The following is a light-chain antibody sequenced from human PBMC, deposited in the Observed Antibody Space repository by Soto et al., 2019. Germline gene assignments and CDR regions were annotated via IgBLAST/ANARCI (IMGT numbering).Light chain of an antibody. J-gene: IGKJ2*01. V-gene: IGKV1-39*01. CDR2: AAY. CDR3: QQSYHTPYT. CDR1: QSISSY. Sequence: DIQMTQSPTSLSASARDRVTITCRASQSISSYLNWYQQKAGRAPKLLIYAAYRLQSEVPSRFSGSGFGRNFSLTITSLQPEDFATYYCQQSYHTPYTFGQGTNLEIK.